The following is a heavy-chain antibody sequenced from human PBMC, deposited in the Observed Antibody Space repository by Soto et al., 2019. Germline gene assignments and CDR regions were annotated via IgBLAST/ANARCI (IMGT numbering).Heavy chain of an antibody. D-gene: IGHD3-22*01. CDR1: GGSISSGDYC. CDR3: ARAPTYYYDSSGYYPPFSFDY. CDR2: IYYSGST. V-gene: IGHV4-30-4*01. J-gene: IGHJ4*02. Sequence: SETLSLTCTVSGGSISSGDYCWSWIRQPPGKGLEWIGYIYYSGSTYYNPSLKSRVTISVDTSKNQFSLKLSSVTAADTAVYYCARAPTYYYDSSGYYPPFSFDYWGQGTLVTVSS.